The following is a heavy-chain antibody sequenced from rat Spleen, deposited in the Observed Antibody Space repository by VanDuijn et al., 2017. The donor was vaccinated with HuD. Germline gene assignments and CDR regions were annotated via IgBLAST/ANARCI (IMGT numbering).Heavy chain of an antibody. V-gene: IGHV2-16*01. CDR1: GFSITDFG. J-gene: IGHJ2*01. CDR2: RWRDGTK. Sequence: QVQLKESGPGLVQPSQTLSLTCTVPGFSITDFGVSWVRQPPGKGLEVIGARWRDGTKDYNSGLKSRLSISRDTSKSQILLNMSSLQAEDTAMYFCVKLAGSPGDYWGQGVMVTVSS. CDR3: VKLAGSPGDY. D-gene: IGHD5-1*01.